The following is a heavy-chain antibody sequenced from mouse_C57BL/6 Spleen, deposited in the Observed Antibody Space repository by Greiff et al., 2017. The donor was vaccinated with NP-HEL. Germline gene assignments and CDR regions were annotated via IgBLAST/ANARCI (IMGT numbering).Heavy chain of an antibody. Sequence: VQLQQSGPGLVQPSPSLSISCTVSGFSLTSYGVHWVRQSPGKGLEWLGVIWSGGSTDYKAAFISRLSISKDNSKSQVFVQRNSLQADDTAIYYCAREGSGGFAYWGQGTLVTVAA. V-gene: IGHV2-2*01. CDR2: IWSGGST. CDR3: AREGSGGFAY. D-gene: IGHD3-2*02. J-gene: IGHJ3*01. CDR1: GFSLTSYG.